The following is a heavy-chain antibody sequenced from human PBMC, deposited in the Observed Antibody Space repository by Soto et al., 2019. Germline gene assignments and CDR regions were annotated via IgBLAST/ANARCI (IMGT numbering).Heavy chain of an antibody. CDR1: GYSFTSYW. CDR3: ARQLGASFDYYYGMDV. CDR2: IYPGDSDT. D-gene: IGHD1-26*01. J-gene: IGHJ6*02. Sequence: GESLKISCKGSGYSFTSYWIGWVRQMPGKGLEWMGIIYPGDSDTRYSPSFQGQVTISADKPISTAYLQWSSLKASDTAMYYCARQLGASFDYYYGMDVWGQGTTVTVSS. V-gene: IGHV5-51*01.